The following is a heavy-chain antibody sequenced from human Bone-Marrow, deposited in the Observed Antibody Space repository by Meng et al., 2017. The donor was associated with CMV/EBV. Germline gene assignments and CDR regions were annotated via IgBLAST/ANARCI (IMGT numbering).Heavy chain of an antibody. CDR2: INHSGST. CDR3: VRSITIFGVVRRGNYYGMDV. V-gene: IGHV4-34*01. Sequence: SETLSLTCAVYGGSFSGYYWSWIRQPPGKGLEWIGEINHSGSTNYNPSLKGRVTISVDTSKNQFSLKLSSVTAADTAVYYCVRSITIFGVVRRGNYYGMDVWGQGTMVTVSS. CDR1: GGSFSGYY. J-gene: IGHJ6*02. D-gene: IGHD3-3*01.